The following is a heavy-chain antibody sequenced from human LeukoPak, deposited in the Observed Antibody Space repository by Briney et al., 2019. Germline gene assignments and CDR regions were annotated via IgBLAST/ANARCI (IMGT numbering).Heavy chain of an antibody. J-gene: IGHJ6*03. Sequence: PSETLSLTCTVSGGSISSYYWSWIRQPAGKGLEWIGRIYTSGSTNYNPSLKSRVTMSVDTSKNQFSLKLSSVTAADTAVYYCARESFHLAAAGVYYYYYMDVWGKGTTVTISS. V-gene: IGHV4-4*07. CDR3: ARESFHLAAAGVYYYYYMDV. D-gene: IGHD6-13*01. CDR2: IYTSGST. CDR1: GGSISSYY.